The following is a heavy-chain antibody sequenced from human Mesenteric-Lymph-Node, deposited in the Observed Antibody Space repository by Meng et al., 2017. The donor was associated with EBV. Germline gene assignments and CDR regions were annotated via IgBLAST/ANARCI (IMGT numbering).Heavy chain of an antibody. CDR3: ARATNTHFFGH. J-gene: IGHJ1*01. Sequence: VQVRRGGAGLLKPSVSHALACTCDVGCSSASYWSWIRQSPGTGLEWIGECNHRGDTTYNPSLKSRVTISVETSKSQFFLNLRSVTAADTAVYFCARATNTHFFGHWGQGTLVTVSS. CDR1: VGCSSASY. D-gene: IGHD1-1*01. V-gene: IGHV4-34*01. CDR2: CNHRGDT.